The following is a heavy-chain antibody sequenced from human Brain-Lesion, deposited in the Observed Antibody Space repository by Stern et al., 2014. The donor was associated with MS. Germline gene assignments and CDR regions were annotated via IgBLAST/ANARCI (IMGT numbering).Heavy chain of an antibody. V-gene: IGHV5-51*03. Sequence: EVQLVESGAEVKKPGESLKISCEASGYLFDDYWIGWVRQMSGRGLELVAIIFPRDSNTRYSPSVQGQVTISADQSISTAYLQRSSLKAPDPAMFYCARSPATPSGYDRFDYWGQGALVTVSS. CDR2: IFPRDSNT. J-gene: IGHJ4*02. CDR1: GYLFDDYW. D-gene: IGHD5-12*01. CDR3: ARSPATPSGYDRFDY.